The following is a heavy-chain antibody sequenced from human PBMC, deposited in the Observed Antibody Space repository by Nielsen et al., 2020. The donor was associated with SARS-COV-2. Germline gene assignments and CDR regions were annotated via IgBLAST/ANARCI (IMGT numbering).Heavy chain of an antibody. CDR2: INWNGGST. CDR3: ARGGWPRPFDY. J-gene: IGHJ4*02. CDR1: GFTFDDYG. V-gene: IGHV3-20*04. Sequence: GESLKISCAASGFTFDDYGMSWVRQAPGKGLEWVSGINWNGGSTGYADSVKGRFTISRDNAKDSLYLQMNSLRVEDAAVYYCARGGWPRPFDYWGQGTLVTVSS. D-gene: IGHD5-24*01.